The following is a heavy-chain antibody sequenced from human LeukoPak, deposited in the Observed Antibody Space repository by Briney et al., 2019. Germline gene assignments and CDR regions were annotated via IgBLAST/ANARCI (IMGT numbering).Heavy chain of an antibody. D-gene: IGHD6-13*01. V-gene: IGHV4-39*07. CDR2: IYYSGST. J-gene: IGHJ6*03. CDR1: GGSISSSSYY. CDR3: ARVGQQLANYPANYYYYMDV. Sequence: PSETLSLTCTVSGGSISSSSYYWGWIRQPPGKGLEWIGSIYYSGSTYYNPSLKSRVTISVDTSKNQFSLKLSSVTAADTAVYYCARVGQQLANYPANYYYYMDVWGKGTTVTVSS.